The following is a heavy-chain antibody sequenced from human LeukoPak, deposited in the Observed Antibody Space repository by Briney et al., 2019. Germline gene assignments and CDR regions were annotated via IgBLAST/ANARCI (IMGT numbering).Heavy chain of an antibody. CDR1: GFTFSSYA. CDR2: ISGSGGST. J-gene: IGHJ4*02. D-gene: IGHD4-17*01. V-gene: IGHV3-23*01. CDR3: AKGTTIENRFDY. Sequence: PRGSLRLSCAASGFTFSSYAMSWVRQAPGKGLEWVSGISGSGGSTYYADSVKGRFTISRDNFRNTLSLQMNSLRAEDTAVFYCAKGTTIENRFDYWGQGTLVTVSS.